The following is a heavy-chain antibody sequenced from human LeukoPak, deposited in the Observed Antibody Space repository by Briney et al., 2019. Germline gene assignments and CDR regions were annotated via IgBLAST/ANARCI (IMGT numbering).Heavy chain of an antibody. V-gene: IGHV3-30*18. J-gene: IGHJ6*02. CDR2: ISYDGSNK. D-gene: IGHD6-25*01. CDR3: AKQGEADGMDV. Sequence: GRSLRLSCAASGFTFSSYGMHWVRQAPGKGLEWVAVISYDGSNKYYADSVKGRFTISRDNSKNTLYLQMNSLRAEDTAVYYCAKQGEADGMDVWGQGTTVTVSS. CDR1: GFTFSSYG.